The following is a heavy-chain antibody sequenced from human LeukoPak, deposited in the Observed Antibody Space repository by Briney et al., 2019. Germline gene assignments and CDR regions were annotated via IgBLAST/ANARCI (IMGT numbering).Heavy chain of an antibody. J-gene: IGHJ6*04. CDR1: GFTFSSYS. CDR2: ISSSSSYI. D-gene: IGHD6-13*01. Sequence: GGSLRLSCAASGFTFSSYSMNWVRQAPGKGLEWVSSISSSSSYIYYADSVKGRFTISRDNAKNSLYLQMNSLRAEDTAVYYCARDRDIAAATGDVWGKGTTVTVSS. V-gene: IGHV3-21*01. CDR3: ARDRDIAAATGDV.